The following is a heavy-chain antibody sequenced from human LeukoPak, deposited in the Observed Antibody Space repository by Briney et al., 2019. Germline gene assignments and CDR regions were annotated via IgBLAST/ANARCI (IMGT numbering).Heavy chain of an antibody. CDR1: VYTFISYG. Sequence: ASVKVSCKASVYTFISYGISWVRQAPGQGLEWMGWISGYNGNTNYAQNLQGRVTMTTDTSTSTAYMELRSLGSDDTAVYYCARGLGVVTAQSEQPKPRYFDLWGRGTQVTVSS. D-gene: IGHD2-21*02. J-gene: IGHJ2*01. CDR3: ARGLGVVTAQSEQPKPRYFDL. V-gene: IGHV1-18*01. CDR2: ISGYNGNT.